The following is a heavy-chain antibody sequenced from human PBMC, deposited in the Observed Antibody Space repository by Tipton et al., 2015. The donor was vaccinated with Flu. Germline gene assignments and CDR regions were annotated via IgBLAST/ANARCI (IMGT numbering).Heavy chain of an antibody. CDR3: ASGWGIWDYDSSPHFQH. CDR2: INPNSGGT. D-gene: IGHD3-22*01. Sequence: QVQLVQSGAEVKKPGASVKVSCKASGYTFTGYYMHWVRQAPGQGLEWMGWINPNSGGTNYAQKFQGRVTMTRDTSISTAYMELSRLRSDDTAVYYCASGWGIWDYDSSPHFQHWGQGTLVTVSS. J-gene: IGHJ1*01. CDR1: GYTFTGYY. V-gene: IGHV1-2*02.